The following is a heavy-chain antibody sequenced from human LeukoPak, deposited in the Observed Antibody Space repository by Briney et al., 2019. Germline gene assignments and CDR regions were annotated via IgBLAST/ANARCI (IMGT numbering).Heavy chain of an antibody. V-gene: IGHV3-30-3*01. D-gene: IGHD6-6*01. CDR3: ARDQEYSSLPNGAFDI. CDR2: ISYDGSNK. Sequence: GRSLRLSCAASGFTFSSYAMHWVRQAPGKGLEWVAVISYDGSNKYYADSVKGRFTISRDNSKNTLYLQMNSLRAEDTAVYYCARDQEYSSLPNGAFDIWGQGTMVTVSS. CDR1: GFTFSSYA. J-gene: IGHJ3*02.